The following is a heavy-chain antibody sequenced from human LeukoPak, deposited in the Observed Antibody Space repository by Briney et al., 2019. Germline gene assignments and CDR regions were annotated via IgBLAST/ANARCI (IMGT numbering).Heavy chain of an antibody. CDR3: TRRAWGGYYGMDV. CDR2: IRSKANSYAT. D-gene: IGHD3-10*01. J-gene: IGHJ6*04. Sequence: GGSLKLSCAASGFTFSGSAMHWVRQASGKGLEWVGCIRSKANSYATAYAASVKGRFTISRDDSKNTAYLQMNSLKTEDTAVYYCTRRAWGGYYGMDVWGKGTTVTVSS. V-gene: IGHV3-73*01. CDR1: GFTFSGSA.